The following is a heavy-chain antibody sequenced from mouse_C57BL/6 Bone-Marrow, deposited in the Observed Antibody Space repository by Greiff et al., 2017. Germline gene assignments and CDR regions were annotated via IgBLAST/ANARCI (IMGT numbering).Heavy chain of an antibody. D-gene: IGHD1-1*01. CDR1: GFTFSSYG. CDR2: ISSGGSYT. Sequence: EVQLQESGGDLVKPGGSLKLSCAASGFTFSSYGMSWVRQTPDKRLEWVATISSGGSYTYYPDSVKGRFPISRDNAKNTLYLQMSSLKSEDTAMYYCAKHDGSSPAWFAYWGQGTLVTVSA. V-gene: IGHV5-6*01. CDR3: AKHDGSSPAWFAY. J-gene: IGHJ3*01.